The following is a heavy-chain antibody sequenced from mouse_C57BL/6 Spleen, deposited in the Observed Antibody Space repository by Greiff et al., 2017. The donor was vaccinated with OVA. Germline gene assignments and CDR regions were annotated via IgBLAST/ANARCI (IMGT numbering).Heavy chain of an antibody. V-gene: IGHV2-9-1*01. J-gene: IGHJ4*01. D-gene: IGHD1-1*01. CDR2: IWTGGGT. Sequence: VKLMESGPGLVAPSQSLSIACTVSGFSLTSYAISWVRQPPGKGLEWLGVIWTGGGTNYNSALKSRLSISKDNSKSQVFLKMNSLQTDDTARYNCARRVYGSREGYAMDYWGQGTSVTVSS. CDR3: ARRVYGSREGYAMDY. CDR1: GFSLTSYA.